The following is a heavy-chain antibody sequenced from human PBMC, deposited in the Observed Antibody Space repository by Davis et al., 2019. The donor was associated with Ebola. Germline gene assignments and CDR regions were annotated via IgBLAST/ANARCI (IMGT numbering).Heavy chain of an antibody. CDR3: ARSVFYDSTGYFVHWYYNL. Sequence: SETLSLTCTVSGGSIRTHYWSWIRQSPGKGLEWIGYGYYGGRTDYNPSLKSRALISVDTSQNHFSLSLSSVTAADTAIYYCARSVFYDSTGYFVHWYYNLWGRGTLVTVSS. J-gene: IGHJ2*01. CDR1: GGSIRTHY. CDR2: GYYGGRT. D-gene: IGHD3-22*01. V-gene: IGHV4-59*11.